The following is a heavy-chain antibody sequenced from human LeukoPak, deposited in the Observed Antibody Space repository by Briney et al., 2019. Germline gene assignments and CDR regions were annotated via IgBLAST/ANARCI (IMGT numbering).Heavy chain of an antibody. Sequence: SETLSLTCTVSGGSISSYYWSWIRQPPGKGLEWIGYIYYSGSTNYNPSLKSRVTISVDTSKNQFSLKLSSVTAADTAVYYCARSVGGDSGYWGQGTLVTVSS. CDR2: IYYSGST. D-gene: IGHD2-21*02. CDR1: GGSISSYY. V-gene: IGHV4-59*01. J-gene: IGHJ4*02. CDR3: ARSVGGDSGY.